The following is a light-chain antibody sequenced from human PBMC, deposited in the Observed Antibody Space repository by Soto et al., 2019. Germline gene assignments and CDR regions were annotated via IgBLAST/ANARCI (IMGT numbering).Light chain of an antibody. CDR1: KMVLYSSNIKNY. V-gene: IGKV4-1*01. Sequence: DIVMTNSPDSLAGSLGERPTINSKSSKMVLYSSNIKNYLAWYQQKPGQPPNLLIYWASTRESGVPDRFSGSGSGTDYTLTISSLQAEDVAVYYCQQYYSTPPTFGQGTKVEIK. J-gene: IGKJ1*01. CDR3: QQYYSTPPT. CDR2: WAS.